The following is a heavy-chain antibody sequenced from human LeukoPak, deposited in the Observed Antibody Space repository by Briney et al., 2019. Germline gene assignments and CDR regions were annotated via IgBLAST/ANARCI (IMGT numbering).Heavy chain of an antibody. CDR3: ARVTVTTEFDY. CDR1: GYTFTGYF. V-gene: IGHV1-2*02. CDR2: INPNSGGT. D-gene: IGHD4-17*01. Sequence: ASVKVSCKTSGYTFTGYFMHWVRQAPGQGLEWMGWINPNSGGTYYAQKFEGRVTLTRDTSISTAYMELSRLRSDDTAVYYCARVTVTTEFDYWGQGTLVTVSS. J-gene: IGHJ4*02.